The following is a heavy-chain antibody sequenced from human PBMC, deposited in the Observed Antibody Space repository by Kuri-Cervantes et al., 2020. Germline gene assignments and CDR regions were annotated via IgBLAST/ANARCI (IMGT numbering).Heavy chain of an antibody. J-gene: IGHJ3*02. CDR2: IYHSGST. CDR3: ARDQIREIDAFDI. CDR1: GGSISSSNW. V-gene: IGHV4-4*02. D-gene: IGHD5-24*01. Sequence: SCAVSGGSISSSNWWSWVRQPPGKGLEWIGEIYHSGSTNYNPSLKSRVTISVDKSKNQFSLKLSSVTAADTAVYYCARDQIREIDAFDIWGQGTRVTVSS.